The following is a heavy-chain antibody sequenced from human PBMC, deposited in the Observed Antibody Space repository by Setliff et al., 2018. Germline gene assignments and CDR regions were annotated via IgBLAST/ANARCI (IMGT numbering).Heavy chain of an antibody. D-gene: IGHD2-15*01. CDR3: AKNIGPDYYYYYMDV. J-gene: IGHJ6*03. Sequence: GGSLRLSCVASAFTFSRYSMNWVRQAPGKGLEWVSSISSSGSFEFYADSVKGRFTISRDNANNSMSLQMNSLRAEDSALYYCAKNIGPDYYYYYMDVWGKGTTVTVSS. V-gene: IGHV3-21*04. CDR2: ISSSGSFE. CDR1: AFTFSRYS.